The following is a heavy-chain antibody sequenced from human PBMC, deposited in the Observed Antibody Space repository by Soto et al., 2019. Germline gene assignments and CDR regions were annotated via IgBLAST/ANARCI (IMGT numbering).Heavy chain of an antibody. CDR2: IIPIFGTT. D-gene: IGHD5-18*01. J-gene: IGHJ6*02. CDR3: ARVGDTALDEYGMDV. Sequence: SVNVSCKASGGTFISYAISWVRQAPGQGLEWMGGIIPIFGTTNYAQKFQGRVTITADESTSTAYMELSSLRSEDTAVYYCARVGDTALDEYGMDVWGQGTTVTVSS. CDR1: GGTFISYA. V-gene: IGHV1-69*13.